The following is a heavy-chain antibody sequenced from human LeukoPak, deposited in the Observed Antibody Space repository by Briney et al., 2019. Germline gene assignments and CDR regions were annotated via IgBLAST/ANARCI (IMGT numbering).Heavy chain of an antibody. CDR2: ISSTSDYI. CDR3: VSGNDPDSTWENYRLDAFDI. CDR1: GYTFSHYS. V-gene: IGHV3-21*01. Sequence: GGSLRLSCAASGYTFSHYSVNWVRQAPGKGLEWVSSISSTSDYIYYADSVKGRFTISRDNTKSSLYLQMNSLRAEDTAVYYCVSGNDPDSTWENYRLDAFDIWGQGTTVIVSS. D-gene: IGHD3-16*02. J-gene: IGHJ3*02.